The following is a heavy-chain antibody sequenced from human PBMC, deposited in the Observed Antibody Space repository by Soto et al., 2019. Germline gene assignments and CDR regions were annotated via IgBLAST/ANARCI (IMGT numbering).Heavy chain of an antibody. V-gene: IGHV4-59*01. Sequence: TLSLTCTVSGGSISSYYWSWIRQPPGKGLEWIGYIYYSGSTNYNPSLKSRVTISVDTSKNQFSLKLSSVTAADTAVYYCARSGEDYYDSSGYYDYWGQGTLVTVSS. CDR1: GGSISSYY. J-gene: IGHJ4*02. D-gene: IGHD3-22*01. CDR2: IYYSGST. CDR3: ARSGEDYYDSSGYYDY.